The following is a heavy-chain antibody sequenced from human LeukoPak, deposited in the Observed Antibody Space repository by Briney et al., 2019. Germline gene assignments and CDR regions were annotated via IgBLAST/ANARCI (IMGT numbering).Heavy chain of an antibody. CDR3: AKDFSYDILTGYYH. D-gene: IGHD3-9*01. J-gene: IGHJ5*02. V-gene: IGHV3-9*01. CDR2: ISWNNGSI. Sequence: GGSLRLSCAASGFTFDDYAMHWVRQAPGKGLEWVSGISWNNGSIGYADSVKGRFTISRDNAKNSLYLQMNSLRAEDTALYYCAKDFSYDILTGYYHWGQGTLVTVSS. CDR1: GFTFDDYA.